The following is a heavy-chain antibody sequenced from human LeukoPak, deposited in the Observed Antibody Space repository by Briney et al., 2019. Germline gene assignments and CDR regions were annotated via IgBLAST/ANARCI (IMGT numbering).Heavy chain of an antibody. V-gene: IGHV1-3*01. CDR3: ATYGSGSYSRDNWFDP. D-gene: IGHD3-10*01. CDR1: GYTFTSHT. Sequence: ASVKVSCKASGYTFTSHTIHWVRQAPGQRLEWMGWINAGNGITKYSQKFQGRVTITRDTSASTAYMELSSLRSEDTAVYYCATYGSGSYSRDNWFDPWGQGTLVTVSS. CDR2: INAGNGIT. J-gene: IGHJ5*02.